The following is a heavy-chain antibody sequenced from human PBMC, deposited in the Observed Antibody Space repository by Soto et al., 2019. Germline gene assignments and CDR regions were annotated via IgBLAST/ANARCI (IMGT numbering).Heavy chain of an antibody. Sequence: LILSCAASVFTFSSYTMCWVRHAPLDGLELVSGVSGTGTRTYYADSVKGRFTISRDNSESTLSLQMNSLRDEDTAVYYCARHDKKYSGYVLVDVFDYWGQGTLVTVSS. D-gene: IGHD5-12*01. CDR1: VFTFSSYT. J-gene: IGHJ4*02. CDR2: VSGTGTRT. V-gene: IGHV3-23*01. CDR3: ARHDKKYSGYVLVDVFDY.